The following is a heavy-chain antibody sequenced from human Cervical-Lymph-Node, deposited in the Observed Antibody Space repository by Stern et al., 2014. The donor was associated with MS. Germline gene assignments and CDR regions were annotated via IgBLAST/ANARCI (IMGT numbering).Heavy chain of an antibody. J-gene: IGHJ4*02. CDR1: GFTFTSYA. V-gene: IGHV3-30-3*01. Sequence: QVQLVQSGGGVVQPGRSLRVSCATAGFTFTSYAMNWVRQAPGKGLEWEAVISYDGNTKYYADSVKGRFTISRDNSKNTLYLQMSSLRAEDTAVYYCVRERSSRGFDYWGQGSLVTVSS. CDR3: VRERSSRGFDY. D-gene: IGHD5/OR15-5a*01. CDR2: ISYDGNTK.